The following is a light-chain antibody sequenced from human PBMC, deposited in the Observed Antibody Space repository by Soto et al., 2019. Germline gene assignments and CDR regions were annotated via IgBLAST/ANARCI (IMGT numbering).Light chain of an antibody. CDR2: DVS. Sequence: QSALTQPRSVSGSPGQSVTISCTGTSSDVGAYNYVSWYQQHPGKAPKVMIYDVSKRPSGVPDRFSGSKSRTTASLTISGLQADDEADYYCCSYAGSYNYVFGSGTKLTVL. CDR1: SSDVGAYNY. CDR3: CSYAGSYNYV. V-gene: IGLV2-11*01. J-gene: IGLJ1*01.